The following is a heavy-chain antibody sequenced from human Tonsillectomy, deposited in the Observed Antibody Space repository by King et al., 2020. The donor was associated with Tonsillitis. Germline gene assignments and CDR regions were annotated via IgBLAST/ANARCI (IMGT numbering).Heavy chain of an antibody. CDR1: GFTFSSYA. D-gene: IGHD3-9*01. Sequence: VQLVESGGGLVQPGGSLRLSCAASGFTFSSYAMSWVRQAPGRGLEWVSALSGSGGSTYYADSVKGRFTISRDNSKNTLYLQMNTLRAEDTAVYYCAKCLYFDWLSFPNPFDYWGQGTLVTVSS. J-gene: IGHJ4*02. CDR3: AKCLYFDWLSFPNPFDY. CDR2: LSGSGGST. V-gene: IGHV3-23*04.